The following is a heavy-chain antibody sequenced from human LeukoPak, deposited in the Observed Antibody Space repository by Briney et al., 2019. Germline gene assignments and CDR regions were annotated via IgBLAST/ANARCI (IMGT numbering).Heavy chain of an antibody. D-gene: IGHD2-8*01. J-gene: IGHJ4*02. V-gene: IGHV3-48*03. Sequence: DSVKGRFTISRDNAKSSLYLQMNSLRAEDTAVYYCARVPRLYGYLVDYWGQGTLVTVSS. CDR3: ARVPRLYGYLVDY.